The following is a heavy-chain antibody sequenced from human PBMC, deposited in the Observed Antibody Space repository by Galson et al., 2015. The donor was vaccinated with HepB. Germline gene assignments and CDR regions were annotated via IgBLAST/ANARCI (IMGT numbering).Heavy chain of an antibody. CDR3: AKDRGGVVVPAATSSGY. CDR1: GFTFSSYA. D-gene: IGHD2-2*01. J-gene: IGHJ4*02. Sequence: SLRLSCAASGFTFSSYAMSWVRQAPGKGLEWVSAISGSGGSTYYADSVKGQFTISRDNSKNTLYLQMNSLRAEDTAVYYCAKDRGGVVVPAATSSGYWGQGTLVTVSS. CDR2: ISGSGGST. V-gene: IGHV3-23*01.